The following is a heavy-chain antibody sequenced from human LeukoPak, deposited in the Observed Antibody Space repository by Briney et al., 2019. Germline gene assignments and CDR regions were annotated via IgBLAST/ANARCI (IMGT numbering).Heavy chain of an antibody. CDR2: IIPIFGTA. D-gene: IGHD6-13*01. CDR3: AREVAAARFDY. CDR1: GGTFSSYA. V-gene: IGHV1-69*05. Sequence: ASVKVSCKAPGGTFSSYAISWVRQAPGQGLEWMGRIIPIFGTANYAQKFQGRVTITTDESTSTAYMELSSLRSEDTAVYYCAREVAAARFDYWGQGTLVTVSS. J-gene: IGHJ4*02.